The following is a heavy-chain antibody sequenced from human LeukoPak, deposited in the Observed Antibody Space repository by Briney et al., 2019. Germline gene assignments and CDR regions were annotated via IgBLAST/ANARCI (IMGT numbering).Heavy chain of an antibody. CDR3: AKRGRFGEFDP. CDR2: IKKTGSET. D-gene: IGHD3-10*01. J-gene: IGHJ5*02. Sequence: GGSLRLSCAASGFTFSHFWMSWVRQAPGKGLEWVAYIKKTGSETYYVDSVKGRFTISRDNSKNTLYLQMNSLRAEDTAVYYCAKRGRFGEFDPWGQGTLVTVSS. CDR1: GFTFSHFW. V-gene: IGHV3-7*01.